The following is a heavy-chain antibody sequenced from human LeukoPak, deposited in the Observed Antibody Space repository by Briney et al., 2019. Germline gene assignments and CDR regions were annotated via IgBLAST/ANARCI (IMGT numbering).Heavy chain of an antibody. Sequence: GGSLRLSCAASGFTFSSYAMSWVRQAPGKGLEWVSAISGSGGSTYYADSVKGRFTISRDNSKNTLYLQMNSLRAEDTAVYYCAKKGAIRTMVRGADSYMDVWGKGTTVTVSS. D-gene: IGHD3-10*01. J-gene: IGHJ6*03. V-gene: IGHV3-23*01. CDR2: ISGSGGST. CDR1: GFTFSSYA. CDR3: AKKGAIRTMVRGADSYMDV.